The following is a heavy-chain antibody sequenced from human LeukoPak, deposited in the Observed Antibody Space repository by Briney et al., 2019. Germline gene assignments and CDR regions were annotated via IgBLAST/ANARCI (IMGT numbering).Heavy chain of an antibody. V-gene: IGHV4-59*01. CDR2: IYYSGST. Sequence: SETLSLTCAVYGGSFSGYYWSWIRQPPGKGLEWIGYIYYSGSTNYNPSLKSRVTISVDTSKNQFSLKLSSVTAADTAVYYCARGDYSLSSYYYYYMDVWGKGTTVTVSS. CDR1: GGSFSGYY. CDR3: ARGDYSLSSYYYYYMDV. J-gene: IGHJ6*03. D-gene: IGHD4-11*01.